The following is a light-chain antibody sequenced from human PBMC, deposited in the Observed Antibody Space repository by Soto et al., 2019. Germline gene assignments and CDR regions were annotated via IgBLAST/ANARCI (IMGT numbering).Light chain of an antibody. CDR1: SSNIGSNT. CDR3: AAWDDSLNGPV. J-gene: IGLJ2*01. CDR2: SNN. Sequence: QSVLTQPPSASGTPGQRVTISCSGSSSNIGSNTVNWYQQLPGTAPKLLIYSNNQRPSGAPDRFSGSKSGPSASLAISGLQSEDEADYYFAAWDDSLNGPVFGGGTKLTVL. V-gene: IGLV1-44*01.